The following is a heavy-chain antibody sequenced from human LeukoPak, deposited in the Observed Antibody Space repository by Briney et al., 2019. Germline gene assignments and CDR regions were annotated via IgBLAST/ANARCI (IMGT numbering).Heavy chain of an antibody. V-gene: IGHV4-34*01. J-gene: IGHJ4*02. CDR2: INHSGST. CDR1: GGSFSGYY. D-gene: IGHD2-2*01. Sequence: SETLSLTCAVYGGSFSGYYWSWIRQPPGKGLEWIGEINHSGSTNYNPSLKSRVTISVDTSKNQFSLKLSSVTAADTAVYYCANLAGCSSTSCYSVDYWGQGTLVTVSS. CDR3: ANLAGCSSTSCYSVDY.